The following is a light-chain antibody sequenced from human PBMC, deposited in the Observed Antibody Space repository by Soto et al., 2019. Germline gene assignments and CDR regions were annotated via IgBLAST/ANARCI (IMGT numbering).Light chain of an antibody. V-gene: IGKV1-27*01. CDR3: QKYNSAPRT. CDR1: QGISNY. CDR2: AAS. Sequence: DIQMTQSPSSLSASVGDRVTITCRARQGISNYLAWYQQKPGKVPKRLIYAASTLQSGVPSRFSGSGSGTDFTLTISSLQPEDVATYYCQKYNSAPRTFGEGTKVEIK. J-gene: IGKJ1*01.